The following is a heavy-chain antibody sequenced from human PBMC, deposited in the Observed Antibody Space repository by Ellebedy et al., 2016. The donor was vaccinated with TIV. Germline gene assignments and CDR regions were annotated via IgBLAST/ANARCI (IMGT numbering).Heavy chain of an antibody. V-gene: IGHV3-23*01. CDR3: AKGVKIGHTTGNY. CDR2: ISGSGGST. Sequence: GESLKISXAASGFTFSSYAMSWVRQAPGKGLEWVSAISGSGGSTYYADSVKGRFTISRDNSKNTLYLQMNSLRAEDTAVYYCAKGVKIGHTTGNYWGQGTLVTVSS. CDR1: GFTFSSYA. D-gene: IGHD3-10*01. J-gene: IGHJ4*02.